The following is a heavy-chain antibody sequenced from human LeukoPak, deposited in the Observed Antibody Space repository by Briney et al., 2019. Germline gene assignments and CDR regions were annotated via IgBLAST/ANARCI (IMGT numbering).Heavy chain of an antibody. J-gene: IGHJ3*02. D-gene: IGHD3-22*01. CDR3: ARAETYYYDRRVDAFDI. V-gene: IGHV3-23*01. CDR2: ISGSGGST. CDR1: GFTFSSYA. Sequence: GGSLRLSCAASGFTFSSYAMSWVRQAPGKGLEWVSAISGSGGSTYYADSVKGRFTISRDNSKNTLYLRMNSLRAEDTAVYYCARAETYYYDRRVDAFDIWGQGTMVTVSS.